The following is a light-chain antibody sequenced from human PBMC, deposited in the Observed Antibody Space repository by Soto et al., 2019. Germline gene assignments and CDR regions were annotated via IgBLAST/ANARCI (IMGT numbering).Light chain of an antibody. CDR3: QQYNGHSWT. CDR2: KAS. CDR1: QSVSTW. Sequence: DTQMTQSPSTLSASVGDRVTITCRASQSVSTWLAWFQQKPGKAPKVLIYKASNLETGVPSRFSGSGSGTEFTLTISSLQPDDFATYYCQQYNGHSWTFGQGTKVDIK. V-gene: IGKV1-5*03. J-gene: IGKJ1*01.